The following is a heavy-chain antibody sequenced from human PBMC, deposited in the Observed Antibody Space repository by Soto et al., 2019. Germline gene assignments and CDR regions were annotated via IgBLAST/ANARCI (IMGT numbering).Heavy chain of an antibody. CDR1: GFTFSSYS. V-gene: IGHV3-21*01. D-gene: IGHD4-4*01. Sequence: EVQLVESGGGLVKPGGSLRLSCAASGFTFSSYSMNWVRQAPGKGLEWVSSISSSSSYIYYADSVKGRLTISRDNAKNSLYLQMNSLRAEDTAVYYCARYPLGLQFNSAFDYWGQGTLVTVSS. J-gene: IGHJ4*02. CDR3: ARYPLGLQFNSAFDY. CDR2: ISSSSSYI.